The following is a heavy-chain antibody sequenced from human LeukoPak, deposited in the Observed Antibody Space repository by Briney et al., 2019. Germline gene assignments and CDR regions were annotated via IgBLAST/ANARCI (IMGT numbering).Heavy chain of an antibody. D-gene: IGHD1-26*01. CDR1: GTALTGYG. V-gene: IGHV5-51*01. J-gene: IGHJ6*02. CDR3: ARQMGATLRPYYYYYGMDV. Sequence: GESLKISCKGSGTALTGYGMGGWGRLPGKGRGGWGIFNPVDSDTRYSPSFQGQVTISAEKSISTAYLQWSSLKASDTAMYYCARQMGATLRPYYYYYGMDVWGQGTTVTVSS. CDR2: FNPVDSDT.